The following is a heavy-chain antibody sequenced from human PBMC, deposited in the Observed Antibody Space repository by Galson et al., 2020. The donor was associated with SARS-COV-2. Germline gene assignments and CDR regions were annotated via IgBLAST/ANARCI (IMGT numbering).Heavy chain of an antibody. CDR3: AKDEDTSGYYSLDH. CDR1: GFSFSNNG. Sequence: GGSLRLSCAASGFSFSNNGMHWVRQAPGKGLEWVAIVSYNSINKQYGDSVKGRFTISRDNSKNTLYLQMDSLRADDTAVYYCAKDEDTSGYYSLDHWGQGTLVTVSS. D-gene: IGHD3-22*01. J-gene: IGHJ4*02. V-gene: IGHV3-30*18. CDR2: VSYNSINK.